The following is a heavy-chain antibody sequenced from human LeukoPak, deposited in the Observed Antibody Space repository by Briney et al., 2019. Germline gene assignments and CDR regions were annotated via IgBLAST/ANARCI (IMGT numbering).Heavy chain of an antibody. Sequence: GGSLRLSCAASGFTFSSYWMSWVRQAPGKGLEWVANIKQDGSEKYYVDSVKGRFTISRDNAKNSLYLQMNSLRAEDMALYYCAKDMQYNWNYETCFDYWGQGTLVTVSS. D-gene: IGHD1-7*01. CDR3: AKDMQYNWNYETCFDY. J-gene: IGHJ4*02. V-gene: IGHV3-7*03. CDR2: IKQDGSEK. CDR1: GFTFSSYW.